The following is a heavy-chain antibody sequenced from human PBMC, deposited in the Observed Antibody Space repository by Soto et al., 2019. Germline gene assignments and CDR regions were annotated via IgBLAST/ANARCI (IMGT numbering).Heavy chain of an antibody. CDR2: IRSNSGSI. CDR1: GFTFDDYA. V-gene: IGHV3-9*01. Sequence: EVQLVDSGGGLVQPGRSLRLSCAASGFTFDDYAMHWVRQAPGKGLEWVSGIRSNSGSIGYADSVKGRFTVSRDNAKKSLYLQMNSLRADDTALYYCAKGGSSSWLRDGLDVWGQGTMVIVSS. CDR3: AKGGSSSWLRDGLDV. J-gene: IGHJ3*01. D-gene: IGHD6-13*01.